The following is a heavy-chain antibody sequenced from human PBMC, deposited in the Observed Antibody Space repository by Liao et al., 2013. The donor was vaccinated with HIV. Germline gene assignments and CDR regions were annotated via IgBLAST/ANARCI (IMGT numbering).Heavy chain of an antibody. D-gene: IGHD2-21*01. CDR1: GYSISRSNW. J-gene: IGHJ4*02. CDR2: IYYSGST. Sequence: QVQLQESGPGLVKPSDTLSLTCAVSGYSISRSNWWGWIRQPPGKGLEWIGYIYYSGSTKYNPSLKSRVTMSVDTSKNDVSLTLKSVTAADTAVYYCSTAFKVGIFDNWGQGTLVTVAS. CDR3: STAFKVGIFDN. V-gene: IGHV4-28*03.